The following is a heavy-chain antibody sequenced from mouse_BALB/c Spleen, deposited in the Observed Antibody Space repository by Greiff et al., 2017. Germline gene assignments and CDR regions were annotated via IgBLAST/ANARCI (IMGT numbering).Heavy chain of an antibody. D-gene: IGHD2-2*01. CDR2: INPGSGGT. J-gene: IGHJ3*01. Sequence: QVQLQQSGAELVRPGTSVKVSCKASGYAFTNYLIEWVKQRPGQGLEWIGVINPGSGGTNYNEKFKGKATLTADKSSSTAYMQLSSLTSDDSAVYYCTRSGNGYDVGFAYWGQGTLVTVSA. CDR3: TRSGNGYDVGFAY. V-gene: IGHV1-54*01. CDR1: GYAFTNYL.